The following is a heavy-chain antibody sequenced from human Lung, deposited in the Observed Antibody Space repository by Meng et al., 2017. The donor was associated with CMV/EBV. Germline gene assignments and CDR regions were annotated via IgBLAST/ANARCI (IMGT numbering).Heavy chain of an antibody. D-gene: IGHD3-16*01. V-gene: IGHV3-64*02. CDR3: VREKKEGGSFDY. CDR2: ISGDGIAT. Sequence: GGSLRLXXAASGFIFSSHPMHWVRQAPGRGLECVSAISGDGIATYYAASVQGRFTISRDNSRNTLSLRMGSLRPEDMAVYYCVREKKEGGSFDYWGEGTLVTVSS. CDR1: GFIFSSHP. J-gene: IGHJ4*02.